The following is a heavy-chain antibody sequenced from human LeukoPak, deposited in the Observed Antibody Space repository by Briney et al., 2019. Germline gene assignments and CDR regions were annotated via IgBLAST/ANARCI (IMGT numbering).Heavy chain of an antibody. V-gene: IGHV3-30*18. CDR1: GFTFSSYG. CDR2: ISYDGSNK. Sequence: GGSLRLSCAASGFTFSSYGMHWVRQAPGKGLEWVAVISYDGSNKYYADSVKGRFTISRDNSKNTLYLQMNSLRAEDTAVYYCAKSGSTSWFLDYWGQGTLVTVSS. D-gene: IGHD6-13*01. J-gene: IGHJ4*02. CDR3: AKSGSTSWFLDY.